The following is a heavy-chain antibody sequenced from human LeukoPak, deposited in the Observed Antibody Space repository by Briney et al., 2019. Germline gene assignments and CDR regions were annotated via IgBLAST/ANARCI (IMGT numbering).Heavy chain of an antibody. D-gene: IGHD2-15*01. J-gene: IGHJ4*02. CDR2: ISSSGSTI. Sequence: GGSLRLSCAASGFTSSDYYMSWIRQAPGKGLEWVSYISSSGSTIYYADSVKGRFTISRDNSKNTLYLQMNSLRAEDTAVYYCAKIETYSGNYFDYWGQGTLVTVSS. CDR1: GFTSSDYY. V-gene: IGHV3-11*01. CDR3: AKIETYSGNYFDY.